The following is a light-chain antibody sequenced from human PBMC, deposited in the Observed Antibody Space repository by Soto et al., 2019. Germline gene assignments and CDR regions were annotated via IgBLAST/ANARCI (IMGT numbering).Light chain of an antibody. CDR2: EVS. CDR3: SSYTSISTLDV. V-gene: IGLV2-14*01. Sequence: QSALTQPASVSGSPGQSITISCTGTNSDVGGYNYVSWYQQHPGKAPELMIYEVSHRPSGVSNRFSGSKSDNTASLTISGLQAEDEADYYCSSYTSISTLDVFGTGTKVTVL. CDR1: NSDVGGYNY. J-gene: IGLJ1*01.